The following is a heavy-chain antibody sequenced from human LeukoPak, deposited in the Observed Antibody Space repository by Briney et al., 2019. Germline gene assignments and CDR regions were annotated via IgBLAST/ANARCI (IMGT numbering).Heavy chain of an antibody. J-gene: IGHJ4*02. Sequence: PGGSLRLSCVTSGFTFTNHWMSWVRQAPGKGLEWVANIREDGGHTNYVDSVKGRFTISRDNAKNSLYLQMNSLRAEDTAVYYCARHRLGSGILADYWGQGTLVTVSS. CDR2: IREDGGHT. V-gene: IGHV3-7*01. D-gene: IGHD3-10*01. CDR3: ARHRLGSGILADY. CDR1: GFTFTNHW.